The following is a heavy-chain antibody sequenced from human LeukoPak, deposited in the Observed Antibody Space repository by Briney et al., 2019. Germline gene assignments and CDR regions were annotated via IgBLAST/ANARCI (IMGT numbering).Heavy chain of an antibody. D-gene: IGHD2-8*01. CDR2: IYPGDSDT. V-gene: IGHV5-51*01. J-gene: IGHJ5*02. Sequence: GEFLKISCKGSGYTFTTYWIGWVRQMPGKGLEWMAMIYPGDSDTRYSPSFQGQVTISADKSISTAYLQWSRLKASDTAMYYCARRLVYATQDWFDHWGQGTLVTVSS. CDR1: GYTFTTYW. CDR3: ARRLVYATQDWFDH.